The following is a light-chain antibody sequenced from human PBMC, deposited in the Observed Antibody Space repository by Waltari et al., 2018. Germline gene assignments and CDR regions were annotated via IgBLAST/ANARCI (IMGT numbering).Light chain of an antibody. Sequence: QPALTQPASVSGSPGPSNTLSCTGTSGDVGHLNVVSWYQQYPGKAPKFIIFVVRGGPSGVSNRFSGSKSGNTASLTISGLQAEDEADYYCCSYAGGTTYVFGTGTKVTVL. V-gene: IGLV2-23*02. J-gene: IGLJ1*01. CDR2: VVR. CDR1: SGDVGHLNV. CDR3: CSYAGGTTYV.